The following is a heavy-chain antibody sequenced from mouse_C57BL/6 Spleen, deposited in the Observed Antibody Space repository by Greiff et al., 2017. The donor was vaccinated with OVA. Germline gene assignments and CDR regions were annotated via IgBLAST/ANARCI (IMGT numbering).Heavy chain of an antibody. V-gene: IGHV1-64*01. CDR2: IHPNSGST. Sequence: VQLQQPGAELVKPGASVKLSCKASGYTFTSYWMHWVKQRPGQGLEWIGMIHPNSGSTNYNEKFKSKATLTVDKSSSTAYMQLSSLTSEDSAVYFCARRDYGSSQFAYWGQGTLVTVSA. CDR3: ARRDYGSSQFAY. J-gene: IGHJ3*01. CDR1: GYTFTSYW. D-gene: IGHD1-1*01.